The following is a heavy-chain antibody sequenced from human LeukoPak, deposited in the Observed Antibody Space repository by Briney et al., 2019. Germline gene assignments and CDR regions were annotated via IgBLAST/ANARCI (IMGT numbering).Heavy chain of an antibody. CDR3: ARDKGCSGGSCYSDDAFDI. J-gene: IGHJ3*02. V-gene: IGHV4-59*01. CDR1: GGSISSYY. CDR2: IYYSGST. Sequence: SETLSLTCTVSGGSISSYYWSWIRQPPGKGLEWIGYIYYSGSTNYNPSLKSRVTISVDTSKNQFSLKLSSVTAADTAVYYCARDKGCSGGSCYSDDAFDIWGQGTMVTVPS. D-gene: IGHD2-15*01.